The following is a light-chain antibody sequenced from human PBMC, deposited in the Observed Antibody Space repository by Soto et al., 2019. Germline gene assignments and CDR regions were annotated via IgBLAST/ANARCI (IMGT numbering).Light chain of an antibody. V-gene: IGKV1-39*01. Sequence: DIQMTQSPYSLSASVGDKVTITCRASQSISSSLNLYQYKSGTAPDPLLYGVCRLHGAAPTRDSCSGCGTDTAFSISILRPEPLAIADCHRSYTGRWITFGQGTRLEIK. CDR2: GVC. CDR3: HRSYTGRWIT. CDR1: QSISSS. J-gene: IGKJ5*01.